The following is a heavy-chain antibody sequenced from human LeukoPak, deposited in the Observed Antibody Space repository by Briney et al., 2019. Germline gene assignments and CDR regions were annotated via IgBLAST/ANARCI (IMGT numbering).Heavy chain of an antibody. CDR3: ARRRFHDSTGYFE. Sequence: PSETLSLTCTVSGDFISSSSYYWGWIRQPPGKGLEWIVDIYYTGKTYYNASLKSRVFISIHTSKNYFSLNLNFVPAADTAVYYCARRRFHDSTGYFEWGRGSLVTVSS. D-gene: IGHD3-22*01. CDR2: IYYTGKT. CDR1: GDFISSSSYY. J-gene: IGHJ1*01. V-gene: IGHV4-39*02.